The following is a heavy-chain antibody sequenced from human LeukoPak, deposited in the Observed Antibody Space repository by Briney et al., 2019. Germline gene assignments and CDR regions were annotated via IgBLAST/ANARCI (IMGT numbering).Heavy chain of an antibody. Sequence: GGSLRLSCAASGFIFDDFGMSWVRQAPGKGLEWVSGINWNGGSTVYADSVKGRFTISRDNAKNSLFLRLSSLRAEDTAFYYCTRRVGATTHWYFDLWGRGTLVTVSS. CDR2: INWNGGST. V-gene: IGHV3-20*04. CDR3: TRRVGATTHWYFDL. CDR1: GFIFDDFG. D-gene: IGHD1-26*01. J-gene: IGHJ2*01.